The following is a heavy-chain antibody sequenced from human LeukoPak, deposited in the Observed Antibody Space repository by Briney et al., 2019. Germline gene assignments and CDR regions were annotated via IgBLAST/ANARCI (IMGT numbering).Heavy chain of an antibody. D-gene: IGHD3-10*01. CDR3: AKTDYYGSGSYQYYFDY. CDR1: GFTFDDYA. Sequence: TGGSLRLSCAASGFTFDDYAMHWVRQAPGKGLEWVSGISWNSGSIGYADSVKGRFTISRDNAKNSLYLQMNSLRAEDTALYYCAKTDYYGSGSYQYYFDYWGQGTLVTVSS. V-gene: IGHV3-9*01. CDR2: ISWNSGSI. J-gene: IGHJ4*02.